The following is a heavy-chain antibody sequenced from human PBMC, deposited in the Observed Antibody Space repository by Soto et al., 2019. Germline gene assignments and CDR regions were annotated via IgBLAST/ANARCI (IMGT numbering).Heavy chain of an antibody. CDR1: GGTFSSYA. CDR2: IIPIFGTA. CDR3: ASGRANYYDSSGPFDY. J-gene: IGHJ4*02. V-gene: IGHV1-69*13. D-gene: IGHD3-22*01. Sequence: SVEVSCKASGGTFSSYAISWVRQAPGQGLEWMGGIIPIFGTANYAQKFQGRVTITADESTSTAYMELSSLRSEDTAVYYCASGRANYYDSSGPFDYWGQGTLVTVSS.